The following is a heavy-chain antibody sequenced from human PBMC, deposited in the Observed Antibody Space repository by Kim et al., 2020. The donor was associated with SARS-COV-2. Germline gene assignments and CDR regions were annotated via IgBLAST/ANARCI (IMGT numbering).Heavy chain of an antibody. J-gene: IGHJ2*01. CDR3: ARDLHYLKYGSGSPVWYF. D-gene: IGHD3-10*01. CDR2: IYDSGST. V-gene: IGHV4-59*01. CDR1: GGSISNYY. Sequence: SATLSLTCTVSGGSISNYYWSWIRQPPEKGLEWIGYIYDSGSTNYNPSLKSRVPISVATSKNQFSLKLSSVTAADTAVYYCARDLHYLKYGSGSPVWYF.